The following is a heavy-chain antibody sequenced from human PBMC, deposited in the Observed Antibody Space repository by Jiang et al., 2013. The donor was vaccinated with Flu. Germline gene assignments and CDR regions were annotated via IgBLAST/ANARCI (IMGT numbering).Heavy chain of an antibody. Sequence: GAEVKKPGSSVKVSCKTSGYIFISHGISWVRQAPGQGLEWMGWISVYNGNANYAQKLQGRVTMTTDTSTSTVYMELRSLGSDDTAVYYCARIKGGAPNYYVDYWGQGTLVTVS. CDR1: GYIFISHG. V-gene: IGHV1-18*01. CDR2: ISVYNGNA. J-gene: IGHJ4*02. CDR3: ARIKGGAPNYYVDY. D-gene: IGHD3-10*02.